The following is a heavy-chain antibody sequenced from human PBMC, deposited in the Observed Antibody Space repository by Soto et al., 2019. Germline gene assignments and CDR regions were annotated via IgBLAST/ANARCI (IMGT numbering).Heavy chain of an antibody. J-gene: IGHJ4*02. V-gene: IGHV5-10-1*01. Sequence: GESLKISCKGSGYSSTSYWISWVRQMPGKGLEWMGRIDPSDSYTNYSPSFQGHVTISADKSISTAYLQWSSLKASDTAMYYCAKRDKVGATESNYWGQGTLGTVSS. CDR1: GYSSTSYW. CDR2: IDPSDSYT. CDR3: AKRDKVGATESNY. D-gene: IGHD1-26*01.